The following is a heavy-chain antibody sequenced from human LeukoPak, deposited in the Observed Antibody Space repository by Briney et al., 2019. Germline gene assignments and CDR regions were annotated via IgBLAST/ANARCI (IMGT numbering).Heavy chain of an antibody. Sequence: GGSLILSCAASGFTFSSYNMNWVRQAPGKGLEWVSSISGSSSYIYYADSVKGRFTISRDNAKNSLYLQMNSLRAEDTAVYYCARAVRSGWWFDYWGQGTLVTVSS. D-gene: IGHD6-19*01. V-gene: IGHV3-21*01. CDR2: ISGSSSYI. J-gene: IGHJ4*02. CDR3: ARAVRSGWWFDY. CDR1: GFTFSSYN.